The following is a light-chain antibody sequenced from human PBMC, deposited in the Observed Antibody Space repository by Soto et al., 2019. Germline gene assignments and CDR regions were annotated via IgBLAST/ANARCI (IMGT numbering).Light chain of an antibody. J-gene: IGLJ2*01. CDR2: DVS. CDR1: SSDAGGYNY. Sequence: QSALTQPASVSGSPGQSITISCTGTSSDAGGYNYVSWYQQLPGKAPKLMIYDVSNRPSGVSNRFSGSKSGNTASLTISGLQAEDEADYYCTSYTSSTVVFGGGTKLTVL. CDR3: TSYTSSTVV. V-gene: IGLV2-14*03.